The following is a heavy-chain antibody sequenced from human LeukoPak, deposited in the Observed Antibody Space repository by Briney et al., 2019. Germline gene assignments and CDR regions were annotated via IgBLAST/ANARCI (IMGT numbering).Heavy chain of an antibody. J-gene: IGHJ6*03. Sequence: GGSLRLSCAASGFAFSSYGMHWVRQAPGKGLEWVAVIWYDGSNKYYADSVKGRFTIPRDNSKNTLYMQMNSLRAEGTAVYYCAKDSGLVSNYHTPYYYMDVWGKGTTVTVSS. V-gene: IGHV3-33*06. CDR3: AKDSGLVSNYHTPYYYMDV. CDR2: IWYDGSNK. D-gene: IGHD4-11*01. CDR1: GFAFSSYG.